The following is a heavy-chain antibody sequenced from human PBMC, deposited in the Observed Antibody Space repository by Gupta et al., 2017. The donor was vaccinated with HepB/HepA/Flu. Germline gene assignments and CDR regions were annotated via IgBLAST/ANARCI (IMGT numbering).Heavy chain of an antibody. Sequence: QVQLQQWVAGLLKPSETLSLTCGVYGGSFSGYSWSWIRQPPGKGLEWIGEINHSGSTNYNPSLRSRVTISVDTSKNQISLKLSSVTAADTAVYYCARGPWHFDYWGQGTLVTVSS. J-gene: IGHJ4*02. CDR2: INHSGST. CDR1: GGSFSGYS. V-gene: IGHV4-34*01. CDR3: ARGPWHFDY.